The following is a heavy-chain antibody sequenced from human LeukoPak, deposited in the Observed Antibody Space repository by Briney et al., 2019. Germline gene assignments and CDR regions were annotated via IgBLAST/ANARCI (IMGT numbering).Heavy chain of an antibody. Sequence: GGSLRLSCAASGFSFSNYALVWVRQSPERGLEWVSAIGGSGGAIRYADAVKGRFTISRDNAKNTLFLQMNSLRAEDTAVYYCGRDPNGDYIGAFEFWGQGTTVSVSS. V-gene: IGHV3-23*01. J-gene: IGHJ3*01. CDR2: IGGSGGAI. CDR1: GFSFSNYA. D-gene: IGHD4-17*01. CDR3: GRDPNGDYIGAFEF.